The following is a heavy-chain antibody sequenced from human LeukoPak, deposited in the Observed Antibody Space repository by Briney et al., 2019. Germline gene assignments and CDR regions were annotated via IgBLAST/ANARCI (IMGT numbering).Heavy chain of an antibody. D-gene: IGHD3-22*01. J-gene: IGHJ4*02. CDR2: ISYDGSNK. CDR1: EFTFSSYA. CDR3: ARAYYYGVPFDY. V-gene: IGHV3-30-3*01. Sequence: PAGSLRLSCAATEFTFSSYAMHWVRQAPGTGLEWVAVISYDGSNKYYADSVKGRFTISRDNSKNTLYLQMNSLRTEDTAVYYCARAYYYGVPFDYWGQGTLVTVSS.